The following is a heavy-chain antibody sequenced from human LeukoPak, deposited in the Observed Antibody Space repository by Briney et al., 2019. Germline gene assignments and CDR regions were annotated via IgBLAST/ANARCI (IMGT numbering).Heavy chain of an antibody. J-gene: IGHJ5*02. Sequence: ASVKVSCKASGYSFISHDINWVRQATGQGLEWMGWMNPKSGNTDHAQKFQGRVTMTRNTSISTAYMELSSLRSEDTAVYYCARVSKRYFDWLIVNWFDPWGQGTLVTVSS. CDR2: MNPKSGNT. CDR3: ARVSKRYFDWLIVNWFDP. V-gene: IGHV1-8*01. CDR1: GYSFISHD. D-gene: IGHD3-9*01.